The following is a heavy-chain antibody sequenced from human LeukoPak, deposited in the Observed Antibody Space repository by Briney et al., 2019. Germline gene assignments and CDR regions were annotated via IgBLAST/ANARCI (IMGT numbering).Heavy chain of an antibody. J-gene: IGHJ6*02. V-gene: IGHV1-24*01. Sequence: ASVKVSCKVSGYTLTELSMHWVRQAPGKGLERMGGFDPEDGETIYAQKFQGRVTMTEDISTDTAYMELSSLRSEDTAVYYCATAFLIAARRYYYYYGMDVWGQGTTVTVSS. CDR1: GYTLTELS. D-gene: IGHD6-6*01. CDR2: FDPEDGET. CDR3: ATAFLIAARRYYYYYGMDV.